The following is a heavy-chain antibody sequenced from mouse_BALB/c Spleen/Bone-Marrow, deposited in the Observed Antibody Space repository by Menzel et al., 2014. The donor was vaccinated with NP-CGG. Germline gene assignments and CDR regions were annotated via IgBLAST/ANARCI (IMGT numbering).Heavy chain of an antibody. Sequence: EVQLQQSGPDLVKPSQSLSLTCTVTDYSITSGYSWHWIQQFPGNKLEWMGYIHYSGNTNYNPSLESRISITRDTSKNQFFLRLNSVTTEDTATYFCARRGGNYGGPYYFDYWGQGTTLTVSS. CDR1: DYSITSGYS. D-gene: IGHD2-1*01. CDR2: IHYSGNT. V-gene: IGHV3-1*02. CDR3: ARRGGNYGGPYYFDY. J-gene: IGHJ2*01.